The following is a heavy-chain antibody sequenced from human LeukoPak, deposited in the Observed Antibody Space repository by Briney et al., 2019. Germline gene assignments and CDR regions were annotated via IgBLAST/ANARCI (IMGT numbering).Heavy chain of an antibody. V-gene: IGHV3-64*01. J-gene: IGHJ4*02. CDR3: ARGAYKDY. CDR2: ISSNGGST. D-gene: IGHD2-21*01. Sequence: GGSLRPSCAASGFTFSSYAMHWVRQAPGKGLEYVSAISSNGGSTYYANSVKDRFTISRDNSKNTLYLQMGSLRPEDMAVYYCARGAYKDYWGQGTLVTVSS. CDR1: GFTFSSYA.